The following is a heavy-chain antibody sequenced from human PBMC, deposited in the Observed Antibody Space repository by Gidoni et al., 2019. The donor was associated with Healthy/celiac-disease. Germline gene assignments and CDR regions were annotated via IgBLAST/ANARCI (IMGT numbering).Heavy chain of an antibody. J-gene: IGHJ4*02. D-gene: IGHD6-19*01. CDR1: GFTFSSYS. V-gene: IGHV3-21*01. CDR2: ISSSSSYI. Sequence: EVQLVESGGGLVKPGGSLSLSCAASGFTFSSYSMNWVRQAPGKGLEWVSSISSSSSYIYYADSVKGRFTISRDNAKNSLYLQMNSLRAEDTAVYYCARRVAVARGVDYWGQGTLVTVSS. CDR3: ARRVAVARGVDY.